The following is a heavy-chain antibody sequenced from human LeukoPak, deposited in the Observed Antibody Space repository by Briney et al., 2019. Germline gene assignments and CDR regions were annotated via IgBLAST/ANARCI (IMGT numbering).Heavy chain of an antibody. CDR2: IYHSGST. J-gene: IGHJ5*02. V-gene: IGHV4-38-2*02. CDR3: ARDLLWFGEGNWFDP. D-gene: IGHD3-10*01. Sequence: SETLSLTCTVSGYSISSGYYWGWIRQPPGKGLEWIGSIYHSGSTYYNPSLKSRVTISVDTSKNQFSLKLSSVTAADTAVYYCARDLLWFGEGNWFDPWGQGTLVTVSS. CDR1: GYSISSGYY.